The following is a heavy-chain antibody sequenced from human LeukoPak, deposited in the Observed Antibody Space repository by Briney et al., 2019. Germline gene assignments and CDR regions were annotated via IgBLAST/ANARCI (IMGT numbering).Heavy chain of an antibody. D-gene: IGHD1-26*01. V-gene: IGHV3-23*01. Sequence: GGSPRLSCAASGFTFSSYAMSWVRQAPGKGLEWVSAISGSGGSTYYADSVKGRFTISRDNSKNTLYLQMNSLRAEDTAVYYCAKDPSGSYYVVSWFDPWGQGTLVTVSS. CDR1: GFTFSSYA. CDR3: AKDPSGSYYVVSWFDP. CDR2: ISGSGGST. J-gene: IGHJ5*02.